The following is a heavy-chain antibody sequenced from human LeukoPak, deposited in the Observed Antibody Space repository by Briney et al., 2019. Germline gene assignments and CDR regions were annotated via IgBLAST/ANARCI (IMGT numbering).Heavy chain of an antibody. CDR2: INAGNSNT. D-gene: IGHD1-1*01. CDR1: GYTFTSYA. CDR3: ARYELEFDY. V-gene: IGHV1-3*01. Sequence: ASVKVSCKASGYTFTSYAMHWVRQAPGQRLEWMGWINAGNSNTKYSQKFQGRVTITRDTSASTAYMELSSLRSEDTAVYYCARYELEFDYWGQGTLVTVSS. J-gene: IGHJ4*02.